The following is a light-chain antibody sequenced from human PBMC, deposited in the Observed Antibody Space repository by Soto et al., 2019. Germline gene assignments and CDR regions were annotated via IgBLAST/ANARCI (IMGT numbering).Light chain of an antibody. J-gene: IGLJ2*01. Sequence: QSALTQPASVSGSPGQSITISCTGTRSDVGGYNYVSWYQQHPGKAPKLMIYEVSNRPSEVSNRFSGSKSGNTASLTISGFQAEDEGNYYCSSYTSGSTLVVFGGGTKLTVL. CDR1: RSDVGGYNY. CDR3: SSYTSGSTLVV. V-gene: IGLV2-14*01. CDR2: EVS.